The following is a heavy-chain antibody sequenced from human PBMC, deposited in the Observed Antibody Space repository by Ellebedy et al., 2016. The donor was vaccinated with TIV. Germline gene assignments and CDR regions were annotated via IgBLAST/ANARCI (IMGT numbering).Heavy chain of an antibody. Sequence: SLKISCAASGFTFDDYAMHWVRQAPGKGLEWVSGISWNSGSIGYADSVKGRFTISRDNAKNTQYLQMNSLRADDTAIYYCVRGGLPAAGDYWGQGTLVTVSS. CDR1: GFTFDDYA. D-gene: IGHD6-13*01. V-gene: IGHV3-9*01. CDR2: ISWNSGSI. J-gene: IGHJ4*02. CDR3: VRGGLPAAGDY.